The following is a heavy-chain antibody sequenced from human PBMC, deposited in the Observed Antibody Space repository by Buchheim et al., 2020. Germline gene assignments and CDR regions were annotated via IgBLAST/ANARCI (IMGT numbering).Heavy chain of an antibody. V-gene: IGHV4-34*01. J-gene: IGHJ3*02. Sequence: QVQLQQWGAGLLKPSETLSLTCAVYGGSFSGYYWSWIREPLGKGLEWIGEINHSGSTNYNPSLKSRVTISVDTSKNQSSLMLSSVTAADTAVYYCATSIAAAGTKTFDIWGQGT. D-gene: IGHD6-13*01. CDR1: GGSFSGYY. CDR3: ATSIAAAGTKTFDI. CDR2: INHSGST.